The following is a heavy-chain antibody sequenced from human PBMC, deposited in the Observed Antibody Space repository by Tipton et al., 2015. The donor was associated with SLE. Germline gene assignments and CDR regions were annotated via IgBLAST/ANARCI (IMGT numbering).Heavy chain of an antibody. D-gene: IGHD6-6*01. Sequence: TLSLTCTVSGGSISSSSYYWGWIRQPPGKGLEWIGSIYYSGSTNYNPSLKSRVTISVDKSKNQFSLKLSSVTAADTAVYYCATAGNEFGSSSGFDYWGQGTLVTVSS. V-gene: IGHV4-39*07. J-gene: IGHJ4*02. CDR2: IYYSGST. CDR1: GGSISSSSYY. CDR3: ATAGNEFGSSSGFDY.